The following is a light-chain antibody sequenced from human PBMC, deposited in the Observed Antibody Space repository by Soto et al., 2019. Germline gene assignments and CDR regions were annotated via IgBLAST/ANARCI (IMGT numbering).Light chain of an antibody. CDR1: ISNIGAGYD. V-gene: IGLV1-40*01. J-gene: IGLJ2*01. CDR3: QSQDSSLSVV. Sequence: QSVLTQPPSVSGAPGQRVTISCTGTISNIGAGYDVQWYQQLPGTAPKLLISGNSGRPSGVPDRCSGSRSGTLASLAIAELQAEDEADYYCQSQDSSLSVVFGGGTKLTVL. CDR2: GNS.